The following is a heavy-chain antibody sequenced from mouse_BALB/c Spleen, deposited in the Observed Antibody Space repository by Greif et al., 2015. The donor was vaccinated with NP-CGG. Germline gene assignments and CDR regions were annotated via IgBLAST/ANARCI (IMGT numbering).Heavy chain of an antibody. CDR3: ARRDYRYDGFAY. V-gene: IGHV1S34*01. J-gene: IGHJ3*01. Sequence: LVKTGASVKISCRASGYSFTGYYIHGVKQTQGKSLEWFGYMIFYKGATTYNQKFKGKATFTVDTSSNTAYMQFNSLTSEDSAVYYCARRDYRYDGFAYWGQGTLVTVSA. CDR1: GYSFTGYY. D-gene: IGHD2-14*01. CDR2: MIFYKGAT.